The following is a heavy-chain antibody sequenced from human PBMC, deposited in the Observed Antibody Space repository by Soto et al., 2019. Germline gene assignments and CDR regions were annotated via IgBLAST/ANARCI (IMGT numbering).Heavy chain of an antibody. D-gene: IGHD3-22*01. Sequence: GASVKVSCKASGYTFTSYPMHWVRQAPGQGLEWMGWINAGNGDTKYAQKFQGRVTITRDTSASTAYMELSSLRSEDTAVYYCARDWTHYDSSGPGDSRGQGTLVTVSS. CDR2: INAGNGDT. J-gene: IGHJ4*02. CDR1: GYTFTSYP. V-gene: IGHV1-3*01. CDR3: ARDWTHYDSSGPGDS.